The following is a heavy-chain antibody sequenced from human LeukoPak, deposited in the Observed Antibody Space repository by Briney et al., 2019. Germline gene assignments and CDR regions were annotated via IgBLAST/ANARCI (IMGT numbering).Heavy chain of an antibody. Sequence: ASVKVSCKASGYTFTSYGISWVRQAPGQGLEWMGWISAYNGNTNYAQKLQGRVTMTTDTSTSTAYMEMRSLRSYMELRSLTSDDTAVYYCATNSPTVGTIGDSWGQGTPVIVSS. J-gene: IGHJ5*01. CDR2: ISAYNGNT. D-gene: IGHD1-26*01. CDR3: SDDTAVYYCATNSPTVGTIGDS. V-gene: IGHV1-18*01. CDR1: GYTFTSYG.